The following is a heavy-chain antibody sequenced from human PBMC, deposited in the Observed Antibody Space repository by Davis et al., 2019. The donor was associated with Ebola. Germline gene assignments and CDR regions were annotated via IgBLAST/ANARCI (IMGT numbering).Heavy chain of an antibody. CDR2: IYPGDSET. J-gene: IGHJ6*02. CDR3: ARHGTPVLLWFGESGYYGMDV. CDR1: GYSFTSYW. V-gene: IGHV5-51*01. D-gene: IGHD3-10*01. Sequence: GESLKISCKGSGYSFTSYWIAWVRQMPGKGLECMGIIYPGDSETRYSPSFQGQVTISADKSITTAYLQWSSLKASDTAMYYCARHGTPVLLWFGESGYYGMDVWGQGTTVTVSS.